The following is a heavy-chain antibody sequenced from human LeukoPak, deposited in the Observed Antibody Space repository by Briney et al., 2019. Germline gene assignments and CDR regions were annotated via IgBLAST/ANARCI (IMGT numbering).Heavy chain of an antibody. CDR1: GFTFDDYA. J-gene: IGHJ6*03. D-gene: IGHD3-3*02. CDR2: ISWNSGNI. CDR3: AKDLSALLPGAHNYMDV. V-gene: IGHV3-9*01. Sequence: SLRLSCAASGFTFDDYAMHWVRQGPGKGLEWVSGISWNSGNIGYADSVKGRFTISRDNAKNSLYLQMNSLRAEDTALYYCAKDLSALLPGAHNYMDVWGKGTTVTISS.